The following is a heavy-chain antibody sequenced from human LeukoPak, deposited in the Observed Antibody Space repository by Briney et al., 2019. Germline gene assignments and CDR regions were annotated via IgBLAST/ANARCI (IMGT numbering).Heavy chain of an antibody. CDR1: GFTFSNYA. CDR2: ISGGGFGT. J-gene: IGHJ4*02. Sequence: GGSLRLSCAASGFTFSNYAMSWVRQAPGKGLEWVSAISGGGFGTYYADSVKGRFTISRDNPKNTLYLQTNSLRAEDTAVYYCVQMAPYCGSDCYFDYWGQGTLVTVSS. CDR3: VQMAPYCGSDCYFDY. V-gene: IGHV3-23*01. D-gene: IGHD2-21*02.